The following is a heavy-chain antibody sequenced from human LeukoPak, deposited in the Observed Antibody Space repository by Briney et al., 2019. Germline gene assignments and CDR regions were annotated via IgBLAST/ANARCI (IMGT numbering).Heavy chain of an antibody. CDR3: ARAVSGYYYYYMDV. Sequence: SETLSLTCAVSGGSISSSNWWSWVRQPPGKGLEWIGEIYHSGSTNYNPSLKSRVTISVDKSKNQFSLKLSSVTAADTAVYYCARAVSGYYYYYMDVWGKGTTVTVSS. D-gene: IGHD3-3*01. J-gene: IGHJ6*03. CDR1: GGSISSSNW. V-gene: IGHV4-4*02. CDR2: IYHSGST.